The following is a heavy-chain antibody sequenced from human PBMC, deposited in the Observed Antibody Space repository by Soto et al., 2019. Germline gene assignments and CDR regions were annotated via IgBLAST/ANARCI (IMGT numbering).Heavy chain of an antibody. J-gene: IGHJ4*02. CDR3: ARDGTGARTFDY. Sequence: SETLSLTCTVSGGSISSYYWSWIRQPPGKGLEWIGYIYYSGSTNYNPSLKSRVTISVDTSKNQFSLKLSSVTAADTAVYYCARDGTGARTFDYWGQGTLVTVSS. V-gene: IGHV4-59*01. CDR1: GGSISSYY. D-gene: IGHD1-1*01. CDR2: IYYSGST.